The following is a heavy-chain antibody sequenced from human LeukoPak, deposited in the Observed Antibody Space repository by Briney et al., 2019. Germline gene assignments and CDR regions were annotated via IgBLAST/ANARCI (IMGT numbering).Heavy chain of an antibody. J-gene: IGHJ4*02. CDR2: ISWDGGST. CDR1: GFTFDDYA. Sequence: GGSLRLSCAASGFTFDDYAMHWVRQAPGKGLEWVSLISWDGGSTYYADSVKGRFTISRDNSKNSLYLQMNSLRAEDTAVYYCAKDEDSSGSQIDYWGQGTLVTVSS. V-gene: IGHV3-43D*03. CDR3: AKDEDSSGSQIDY. D-gene: IGHD3-22*01.